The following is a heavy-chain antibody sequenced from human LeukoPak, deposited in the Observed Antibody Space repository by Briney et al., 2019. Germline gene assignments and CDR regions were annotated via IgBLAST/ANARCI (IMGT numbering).Heavy chain of an antibody. V-gene: IGHV3-23*01. D-gene: IGHD7-27*01. CDR1: GFTFNTYA. CDR2: ISGSGGST. CDR3: AKKNWGEDFDY. Sequence: GGSLRLSCAASGFTFNTYAMSWVRQAPGKGLEWVSAISGSGGSTYYADSVKGRFTISRDNSKNTLYLQMNSLRAEDTAVYYCAKKNWGEDFDYWGQGTLVTVSS. J-gene: IGHJ4*02.